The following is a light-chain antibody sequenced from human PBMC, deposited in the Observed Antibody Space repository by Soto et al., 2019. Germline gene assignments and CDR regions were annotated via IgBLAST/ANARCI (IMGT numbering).Light chain of an antibody. CDR2: ETS. V-gene: IGKV3-15*01. Sequence: EIVMTQSPATLSVSPGERATLSCRASQTISSHLACYQQKPGQAPRLLIYETSTRATGIPARFSGSGSGTDFTLTISSLQSEDFAVYYCQQYYDWPAYTFGQGTKLEIK. CDR3: QQYYDWPAYT. J-gene: IGKJ2*01. CDR1: QTISSH.